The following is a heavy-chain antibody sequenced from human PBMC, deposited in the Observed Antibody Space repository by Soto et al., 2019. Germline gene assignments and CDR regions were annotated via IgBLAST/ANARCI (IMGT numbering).Heavy chain of an antibody. J-gene: IGHJ4*02. CDR1: GGSVSSGSYY. V-gene: IGHV4-61*01. Sequence: PSETLSLTCTVSGGSVSSGSYYWSWIRQPPGEGLEWIGYIFYSGSTNYNPSLKSRVTISVDTSKNQFSLKLSSVNAADTAVYYCARGVGAGPTGYFDYWGQGTLVTVSS. CDR2: IFYSGST. CDR3: ARGVGAGPTGYFDY. D-gene: IGHD7-27*01.